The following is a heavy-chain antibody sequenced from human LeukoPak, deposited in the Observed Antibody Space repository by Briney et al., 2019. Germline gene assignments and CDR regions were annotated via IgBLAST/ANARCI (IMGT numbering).Heavy chain of an antibody. V-gene: IGHV4-59*02. CDR2: IYYSGSI. CDR1: GDSVTNHY. Sequence: SETLSLTCIVSGDSVTNHYWSLIRQPPGKGLEWIGYIYYSGSINYNPSLKSRVTISVDTSRNQFSMKLNSVTAADTAVYYCAGSGGLANQGAVFDCWGQGTLVTVSS. D-gene: IGHD3-10*01. J-gene: IGHJ4*02. CDR3: AGSGGLANQGAVFDC.